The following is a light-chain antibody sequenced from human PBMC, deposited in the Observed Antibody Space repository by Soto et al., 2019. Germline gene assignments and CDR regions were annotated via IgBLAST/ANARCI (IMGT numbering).Light chain of an antibody. CDR1: QSINTW. V-gene: IGKV1-5*03. J-gene: IGKJ2*01. CDR3: QQYDDWPPGYT. CDR2: RAA. Sequence: DIQMTQSPSTLSASVGDRVTITCRASQSINTWLAWYQLKPGKAPKLLMYRAADLESGVPSRFRGSGSGTEFTLTITRLQPDDFATYYCQQYDDWPPGYTFGQGTKLEI.